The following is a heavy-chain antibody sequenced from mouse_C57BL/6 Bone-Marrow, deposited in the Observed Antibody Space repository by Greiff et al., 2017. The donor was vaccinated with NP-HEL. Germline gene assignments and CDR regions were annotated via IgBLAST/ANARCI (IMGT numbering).Heavy chain of an antibody. Sequence: VKLVESGPGLVQPSQSLSITCTVSGFSLTSYGVHWVRQSPGKGLEWLGVIWSGGSTDYNAAFISRLSISKDNSKSQVFFKMNSLQADDTAIYYCASPSIVTTCYAMDYWGQGTSVTVSS. J-gene: IGHJ4*01. D-gene: IGHD2-5*01. CDR3: ASPSIVTTCYAMDY. CDR1: GFSLTSYG. V-gene: IGHV2-2*01. CDR2: IWSGGST.